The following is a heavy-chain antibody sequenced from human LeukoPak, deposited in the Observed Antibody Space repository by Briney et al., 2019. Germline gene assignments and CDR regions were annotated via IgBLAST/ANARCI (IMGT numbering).Heavy chain of an antibody. CDR2: IHYSGTT. Sequence: SETLSLTCTVSGGSVSSYYWSWIRQPPGKGPEWIGYIHYSGTTNSNPSLKSRVTISVDTSKNQFSLKLRSVTAADTAVYYCARDLVGSSGYYAGFDNWGQGTLVTVSS. J-gene: IGHJ4*02. D-gene: IGHD3-22*01. CDR3: ARDLVGSSGYYAGFDN. V-gene: IGHV4-59*02. CDR1: GGSVSSYY.